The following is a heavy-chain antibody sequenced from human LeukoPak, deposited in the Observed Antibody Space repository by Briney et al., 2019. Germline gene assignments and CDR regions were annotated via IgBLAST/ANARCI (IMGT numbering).Heavy chain of an antibody. D-gene: IGHD4-11*01. J-gene: IGHJ6*03. Sequence: PGGSLRLSCAASGFTFSNAWMSWVRQAPGKGLEWVGRIKSKTDGGTTDYAAPVKGRFTISRDDSKNTLYLQMNSLKTEDTAVYYCTTSTVPYYYYMDVWGKGTTVTVS. CDR3: TTSTVPYYYYMDV. V-gene: IGHV3-15*01. CDR1: GFTFSNAW. CDR2: IKSKTDGGTT.